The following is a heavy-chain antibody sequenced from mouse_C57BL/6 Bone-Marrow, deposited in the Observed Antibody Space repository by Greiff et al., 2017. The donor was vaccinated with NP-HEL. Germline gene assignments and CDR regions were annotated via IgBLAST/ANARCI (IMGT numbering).Heavy chain of an antibody. J-gene: IGHJ3*01. D-gene: IGHD2-1*01. V-gene: IGHV14-4*01. CDR3: TTLYYKAWFAY. CDR2: IDPENGDT. Sequence: EVKLVESGAELVRPGASVKLSCTASGFNIKDDYMHWVKQRPEQGLEWIGWIDPENGDTEYASKFQGKATITADTSSNTAYLQLSSLTSEDTAVYYCTTLYYKAWFAYWGQGTLVTVSA. CDR1: GFNIKDDY.